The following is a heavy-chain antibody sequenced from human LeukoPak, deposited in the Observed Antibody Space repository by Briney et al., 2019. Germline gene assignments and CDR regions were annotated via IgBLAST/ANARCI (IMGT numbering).Heavy chain of an antibody. CDR3: ASGSVDTAMVKTKH. V-gene: IGHV3-74*01. CDR1: GFTFSSYW. D-gene: IGHD5-18*01. CDR2: INSDGSST. J-gene: IGHJ4*02. Sequence: PGGSLRLSCAASGFTFSSYWMHWVRQAPGKGLVWVSRINSDGSSTSYADSVKGRFTNSRDNAKNTLYLQMNSLRAEDTAVYYCASGSVDTAMVKTKHWGQGTLVTVSS.